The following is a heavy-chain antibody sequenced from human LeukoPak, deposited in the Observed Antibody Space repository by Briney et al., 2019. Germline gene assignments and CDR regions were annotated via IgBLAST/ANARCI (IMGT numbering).Heavy chain of an antibody. J-gene: IGHJ4*02. CDR3: ARAWNYVPRFDY. V-gene: IGHV3-11*04. D-gene: IGHD1-7*01. CDR1: GFTFSDYY. Sequence: PGGSLRLSCAASGFTFSDYYMSWIRQAPGKGLEWVSYISSSGSTIYYTDSVKGRFTISRDNAKNSLYLQMNSLRAEDTAVYYCARAWNYVPRFDYWGQGTLVTVSS. CDR2: ISSSGSTI.